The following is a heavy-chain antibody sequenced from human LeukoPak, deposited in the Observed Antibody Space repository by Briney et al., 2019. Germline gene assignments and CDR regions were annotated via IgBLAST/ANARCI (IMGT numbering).Heavy chain of an antibody. J-gene: IGHJ6*03. Sequence: GGSLRLSCAASGFIFSSFGMHWVRQAPGKGLEWVAFIQDDESNKFYTDSVKGRFTISRDNSKNTLFLQMNSLRPEDTALYYCAKQMVERPHYYYMDVWGKGTTVTVSS. CDR1: GFIFSSFG. D-gene: IGHD2-15*01. V-gene: IGHV3-30*02. CDR3: AKQMVERPHYYYMDV. CDR2: IQDDESNK.